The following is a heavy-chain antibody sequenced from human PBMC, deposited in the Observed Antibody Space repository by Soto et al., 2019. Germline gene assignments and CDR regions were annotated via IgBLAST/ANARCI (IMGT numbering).Heavy chain of an antibody. CDR2: IKSKTDGGTT. Sequence: PGGSLRLSCTASGFTFSNAWMSWVRQAPGKGLEWVGRIKSKTDGGTTDYAAPVKGRFTVSRDDSKSTLYLQMNSLKTEDTGVYYRTTLSNLVGATGLDYWGQGTLVTVSS. V-gene: IGHV3-15*01. CDR1: GFTFSNAW. CDR3: TTLSNLVGATGLDY. D-gene: IGHD1-26*01. J-gene: IGHJ4*01.